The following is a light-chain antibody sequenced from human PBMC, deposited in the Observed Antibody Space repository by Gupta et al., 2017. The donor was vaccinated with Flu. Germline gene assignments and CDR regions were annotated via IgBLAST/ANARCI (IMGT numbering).Light chain of an antibody. CDR3: QQYDDSPSLA. CDR1: RSVSSNY. CDR2: GAS. V-gene: IGKV3-20*01. J-gene: IGKJ4*01. Sequence: EIVLTQSPGTLSLSPGERATLSCRASRSVSSNYLAWYQQKPGQAPRLLIYGASSRATGIPDRFSGSGSGTDFTLIISRLEPEDFAVYFCQQYDDSPSLAFGGGTKVEIK.